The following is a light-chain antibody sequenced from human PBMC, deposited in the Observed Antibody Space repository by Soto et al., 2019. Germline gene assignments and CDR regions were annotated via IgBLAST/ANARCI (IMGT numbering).Light chain of an antibody. CDR3: QQYYDWPWT. V-gene: IGKV3-15*01. CDR1: QTVSRN. J-gene: IGKJ1*01. CDR2: DAS. Sequence: ERVMTQSPGTLSVSPGERATLSCRASQTVSRNLAWYQQKPGQSPRLVIYDASTRATGIPARFSGSGSGTEFTLTITSLQSEDFAVYFCQQYYDWPWTFGQGTKVEVK.